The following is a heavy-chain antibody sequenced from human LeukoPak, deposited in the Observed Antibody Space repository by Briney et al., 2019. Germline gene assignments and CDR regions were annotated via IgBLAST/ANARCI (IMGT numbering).Heavy chain of an antibody. CDR3: ARSFSDSSPSDH. Sequence: PSETLSLTCTVSGGSFGSYVWNWIRQPPGKGLEWIGYISDAGTTKYNPSLKSRVTISVDTPKNQFSLRLSSVTAADTAVYYCARSFSDSSPSDHWGQGTLVTVSS. D-gene: IGHD6-6*01. CDR1: GGSFGSYV. J-gene: IGHJ4*02. CDR2: ISDAGTT. V-gene: IGHV4-59*01.